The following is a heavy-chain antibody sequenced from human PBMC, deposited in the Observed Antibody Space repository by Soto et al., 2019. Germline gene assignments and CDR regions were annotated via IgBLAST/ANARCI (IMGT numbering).Heavy chain of an antibody. V-gene: IGHV4-30-4*01. CDR3: AREDTIFGVVSLYFDF. CDR1: GGSIGSSEYS. D-gene: IGHD3-3*01. Sequence: QVQLQESGPGLVEPSQTLSLTCTVSGGSIGSSEYSWNWIRRPPGKRLEWIGHMYSSGSNYYNPYLVSRSSMSIDMSKDQFSLKLTSGPAADAAVYYCAREDTIFGVVSLYFDFWGPGSLVTVSS. CDR2: MYSSGSN. J-gene: IGHJ4*02.